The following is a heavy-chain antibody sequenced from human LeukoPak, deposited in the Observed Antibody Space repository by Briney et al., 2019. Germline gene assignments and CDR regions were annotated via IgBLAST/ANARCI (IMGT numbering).Heavy chain of an antibody. D-gene: IGHD1-26*01. J-gene: IGHJ4*02. Sequence: GGSLRLSCAASGFTVSSNYMSWVRQAPGKGLEWVSVIHIGGSTYYADSVKGRFTISRDNSKNTLYLQMNSLRAEDTAVYYCARDYIDGATFADYWGQGTLVTVSS. CDR1: GFTVSSNY. CDR3: ARDYIDGATFADY. CDR2: IHIGGST. V-gene: IGHV3-53*01.